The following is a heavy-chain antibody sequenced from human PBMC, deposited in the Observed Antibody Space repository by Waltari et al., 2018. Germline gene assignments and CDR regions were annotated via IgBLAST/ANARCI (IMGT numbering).Heavy chain of an antibody. CDR2: IYYSGST. J-gene: IGHJ4*02. CDR3: ARGSTHSGSGYTEFDY. Sequence: QVQLQESGSGLVMPSETLSLTCPVSGGSISSYYWSWIRQPPGKGLEWIGYIYYSGSTNYNPSLKSRVTISVVTSKNQFSLKLSSVTAADTAVYYCARGSTHSGSGYTEFDYWGQGTLVTVSS. V-gene: IGHV4-59*01. D-gene: IGHD1-26*01. CDR1: GGSISSYY.